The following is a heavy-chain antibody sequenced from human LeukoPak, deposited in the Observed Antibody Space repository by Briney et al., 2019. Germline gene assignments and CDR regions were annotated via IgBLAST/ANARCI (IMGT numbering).Heavy chain of an antibody. J-gene: IGHJ3*02. CDR1: GFTFDDYA. CDR3: AKGAGDSSGYYYHDAFDI. V-gene: IGHV3-9*01. D-gene: IGHD3-22*01. Sequence: GGSLGLSCAASGFTFDDYAMHWVRQAPGKGLEWVSGISWNSGSIGYADSVKGRFTISRDNAKNSLYLQMNSLRAEDTALYYCAKGAGDSSGYYYHDAFDIWGQGTMVTVSS. CDR2: ISWNSGSI.